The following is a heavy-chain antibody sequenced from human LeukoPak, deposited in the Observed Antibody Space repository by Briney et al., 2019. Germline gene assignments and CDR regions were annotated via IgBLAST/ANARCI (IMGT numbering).Heavy chain of an antibody. Sequence: PGGSLRLSCVASGFTFGKYWMSWVRQAPGKGLEWVANIKLDGSEKNYVDSVKGRFTISRDNTKNSLYLQMNSLRAEDTAVFYWARDQYDPWSRGGTFDPGGKEPLVIVSS. CDR2: IKLDGSEK. D-gene: IGHD3-3*01. J-gene: IGHJ5*02. CDR3: ARDQYDPWSRGGTFDP. V-gene: IGHV3-7*03. CDR1: GFTFGKYW.